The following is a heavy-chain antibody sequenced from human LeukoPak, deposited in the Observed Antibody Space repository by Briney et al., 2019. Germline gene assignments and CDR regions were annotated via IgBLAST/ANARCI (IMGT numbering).Heavy chain of an antibody. CDR2: INPNSGGT. V-gene: IGHV1-2*02. CDR1: GYTFTGYY. D-gene: IGHD1-26*01. CDR3: ARGLKWSYHSAALGY. Sequence: ASVKVSCKASGYTFTGYYMHWVRQAPGQGLEWMGWINPNSGGTNYAQKFQGRVTMTRDTSISTAYMELSRLRSDDTAVYYCARGLKWSYHSAALGYWGQGTLVTVSS. J-gene: IGHJ4*02.